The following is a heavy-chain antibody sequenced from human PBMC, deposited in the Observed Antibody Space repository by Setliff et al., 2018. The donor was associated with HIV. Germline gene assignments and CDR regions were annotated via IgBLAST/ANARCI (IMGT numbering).Heavy chain of an antibody. Sequence: SETLSLTCTVSGGSIGGSYWNWFRRPAGQGLEWIGRIYGTGSTFYNPSFKSRATFAVDTARSQFSLNLRTVTAADTAVYYCARDLGSGHFDYWGQGTLVTVSS. J-gene: IGHJ4*02. CDR3: ARDLGSGHFDY. CDR1: GGSIGGSY. V-gene: IGHV4-4*07. CDR2: IYGTGST.